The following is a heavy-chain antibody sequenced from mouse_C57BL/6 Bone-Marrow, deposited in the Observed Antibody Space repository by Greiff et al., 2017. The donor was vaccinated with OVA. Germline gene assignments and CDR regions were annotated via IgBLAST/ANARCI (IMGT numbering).Heavy chain of an antibody. Sequence: EVQLQQSGTVLARPGASVKMSCKTSGYTFTSYWMHWVKQRPGQGLEWIGAIYPGNSDTSYNQKFKGKAKLTAVTSASTAYMELSSLTNEDSAVYYCTKMGYYYGSSFAYWGQGTLVTVSA. V-gene: IGHV1-5*01. D-gene: IGHD1-1*01. J-gene: IGHJ3*01. CDR3: TKMGYYYGSSFAY. CDR1: GYTFTSYW. CDR2: IYPGNSDT.